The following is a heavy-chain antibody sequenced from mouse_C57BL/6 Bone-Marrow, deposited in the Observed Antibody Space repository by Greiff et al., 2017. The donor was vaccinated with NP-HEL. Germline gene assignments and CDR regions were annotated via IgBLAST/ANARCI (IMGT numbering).Heavy chain of an antibody. D-gene: IGHD1-1*01. J-gene: IGHJ4*01. CDR3: ARQRYYGSSEDYAMDY. CDR1: EYEFPSHD. Sequence: EVKLVESGGGLVQPGESLKLSCESNEYEFPSHDMSWVRKTPEKRLELVAAINSDGGSTYYPDTMERRFIISRDNTKKTLYLQMSSLRSEDTALYYCARQRYYGSSEDYAMDYWGQGTSVTVSS. CDR2: INSDGGST. V-gene: IGHV5-2*01.